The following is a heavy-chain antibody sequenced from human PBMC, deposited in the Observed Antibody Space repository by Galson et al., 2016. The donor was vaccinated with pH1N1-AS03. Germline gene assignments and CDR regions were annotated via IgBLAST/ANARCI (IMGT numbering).Heavy chain of an antibody. Sequence: SLRLSCAASGFTFNNFAMGWVRQAPGKGLEWVSGISSSGATTNYADSVRGRFTISRDTSKKTMHLQMNSLRVEDTALYYCAKWSYRFGSSGYVGYFDLWGRGTLVTVS. D-gene: IGHD3-22*01. CDR1: GFTFNNFA. J-gene: IGHJ2*01. CDR3: AKWSYRFGSSGYVGYFDL. CDR2: ISSSGATT. V-gene: IGHV3-23*01.